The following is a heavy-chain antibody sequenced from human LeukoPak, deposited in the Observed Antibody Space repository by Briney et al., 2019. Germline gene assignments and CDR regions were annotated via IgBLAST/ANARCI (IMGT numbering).Heavy chain of an antibody. J-gene: IGHJ6*03. CDR3: ARDPYSGAYGNTYYYYMDV. V-gene: IGHV4-59*01. CDR1: GGSITSYY. CDR2: IHYSGST. D-gene: IGHD1-26*01. Sequence: SETLSLTCTVSGGSITSYYWNWIRQPPGKGLEWIGYIHYSGSTNYNPSLKSRVTISVDTSKKQFYLRLSSVTAADTAVYYCARDPYSGAYGNTYYYYMDVWGKGTTVTISS.